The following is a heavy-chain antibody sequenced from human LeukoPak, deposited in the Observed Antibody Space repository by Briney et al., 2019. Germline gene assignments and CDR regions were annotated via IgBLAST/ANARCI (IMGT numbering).Heavy chain of an antibody. Sequence: GGSLRLSCAASGFTFSTYYMNWVRQAPGKGLEWVSFITGSSSYIYYTDSVKGRFTISRDNAKNSLFLQMNGLRDEDTAVYYCASGFSSSPYFDYWGQGTLVTVSS. J-gene: IGHJ4*02. CDR3: ASGFSSSPYFDY. V-gene: IGHV3-21*01. CDR1: GFTFSTYY. CDR2: ITGSSSYI. D-gene: IGHD6-6*01.